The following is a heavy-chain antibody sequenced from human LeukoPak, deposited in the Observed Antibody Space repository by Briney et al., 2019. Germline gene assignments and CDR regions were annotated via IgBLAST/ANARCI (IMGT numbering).Heavy chain of an antibody. D-gene: IGHD3-3*01. Sequence: SVKVSCKASGGTFSSYAIRWVRPAPGQGLEWMGRIIPILGIANYAQKFQGRVTITADKSTSTAYMELSSLRSEDTAVYYCARDVTIFGVVIPYYYYGMDVWGQGTTVTVSS. CDR1: GGTFSSYA. J-gene: IGHJ6*02. V-gene: IGHV1-69*04. CDR3: ARDVTIFGVVIPYYYYGMDV. CDR2: IIPILGIA.